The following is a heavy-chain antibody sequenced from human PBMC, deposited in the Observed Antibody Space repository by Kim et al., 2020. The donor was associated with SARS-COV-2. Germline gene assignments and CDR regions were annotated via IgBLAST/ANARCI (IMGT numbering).Heavy chain of an antibody. J-gene: IGHJ3*02. D-gene: IGHD1-26*01. CDR3: ARVTSGSYDAFDI. V-gene: IGHV4-59*01. Sequence: TPSRKSRVTISVDPSKNQFSRKLRAVTAADTAVYYCARVTSGSYDAFDIWGQGTMVTVSS.